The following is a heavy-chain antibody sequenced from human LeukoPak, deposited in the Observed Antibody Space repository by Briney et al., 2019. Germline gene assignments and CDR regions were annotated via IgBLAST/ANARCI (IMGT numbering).Heavy chain of an antibody. Sequence: KPSETLSLTCTVYGGSFSGYYWSWIRQPAGKGLEWIGRIYTSGSTNYNPSLKSRVTISVDTSENQFSLKLSSVTAADTAVYYCARVGIAVAGNGFDYWGQGTLVTVSS. CDR3: ARVGIAVAGNGFDY. V-gene: IGHV4-4*07. D-gene: IGHD6-19*01. J-gene: IGHJ4*02. CDR1: GGSFSGYY. CDR2: IYTSGST.